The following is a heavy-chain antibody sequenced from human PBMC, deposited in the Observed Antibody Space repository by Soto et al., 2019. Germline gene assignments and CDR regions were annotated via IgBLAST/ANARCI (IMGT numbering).Heavy chain of an antibody. CDR1: GFTFSNYW. J-gene: IGHJ4*02. V-gene: IGHV3-74*01. CDR3: AIKGNNNPWFVGDF. D-gene: IGHD3-10*01. Sequence: GSLRLSCAASGFTFSNYWMHWVRQVPGQGLVWVSRINGDGSTTNYADSVRGRFTISRDNAKNTLYLQMNGLRADDTAIYYCAIKGNNNPWFVGDFWGQGSLVPVSS. CDR2: INGDGSTT.